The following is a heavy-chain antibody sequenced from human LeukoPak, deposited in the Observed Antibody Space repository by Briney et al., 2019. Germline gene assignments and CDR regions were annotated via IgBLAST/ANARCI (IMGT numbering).Heavy chain of an antibody. D-gene: IGHD4-17*01. V-gene: IGHV4-34*01. CDR1: GGSFSGYY. CDR2: INHSGST. CDR3: ARDYGDSYFDC. Sequence: SETLSLTCAVYGGSFSGYYWSWIRQPPGKGLEWIGEINHSGSTNYNPSLKSRVTISVDTSKNQFSLKLSAVTAADTAVYYCARDYGDSYFDCWGQGTLVTVSS. J-gene: IGHJ4*02.